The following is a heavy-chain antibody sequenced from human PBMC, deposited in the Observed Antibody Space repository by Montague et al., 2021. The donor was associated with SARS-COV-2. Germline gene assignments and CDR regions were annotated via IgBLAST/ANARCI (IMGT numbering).Heavy chain of an antibody. CDR2: IYSGGSST. J-gene: IGHJ4*02. CDR1: GFTFSNYA. V-gene: IGHV3-23*03. D-gene: IGHD3-3*01. Sequence: FRSLSFSASGFTFSNYAMSWVRQAPGKGLEWVSVIYSGGSSTYYADSVKGRFTISRDNSKNTLYLQMNSLRAEDTAVYYCAKDPHYDFWSGYYFDYWGQRTLVTVSS. CDR3: AKDPHYDFWSGYYFDY.